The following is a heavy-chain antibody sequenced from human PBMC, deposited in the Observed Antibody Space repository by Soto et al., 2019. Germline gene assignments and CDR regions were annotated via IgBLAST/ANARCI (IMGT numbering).Heavy chain of an antibody. CDR2: ISASGGGT. V-gene: IGHV3-23*01. D-gene: IGHD6-13*01. CDR3: AKHAAAAAPDY. J-gene: IGHJ4*02. Sequence: GGSLRLSCTASVFTFSSYAMSWVRQAPGKGLEWVSLISASGGGTYYADSVKGRFTISRDNSKNTLYLQMNSLRAEDTAVYYCAKHAAAAAPDYWGQGTQVTVSS. CDR1: VFTFSSYA.